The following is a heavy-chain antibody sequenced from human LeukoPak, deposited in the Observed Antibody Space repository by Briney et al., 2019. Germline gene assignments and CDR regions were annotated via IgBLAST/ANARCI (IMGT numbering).Heavy chain of an antibody. J-gene: IGHJ5*01. CDR1: GFTFSTYN. CDR3: ARVGSRGDWFDY. V-gene: IGHV3-48*01. Sequence: GGSLRLSCAASGFTFSTYNMLWVRQTPGKGLEWLFYINGGGSAVHYADSVRDRFTFSRDNAKGSLYLQMNSLRVEDTGIYYCARVGSRGDWFDYWGQGTRVTVSS. CDR2: INGGGSAV. D-gene: IGHD1-26*01.